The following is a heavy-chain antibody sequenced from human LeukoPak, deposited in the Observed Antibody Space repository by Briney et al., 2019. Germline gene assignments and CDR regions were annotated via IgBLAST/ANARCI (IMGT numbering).Heavy chain of an antibody. V-gene: IGHV3-48*04. CDR2: ISVSTNTI. D-gene: IGHD5-12*01. CDR1: GFSFSSYS. Sequence: GGSLRLSCAASGFSFSSYSMNWLRRPPGKGLEWVSYISVSTNTIYYADSVRGRFTISRDNAKNSLYLQMNSLRAEDTAVYYCARAISGYDWVFDYWGQGTLVTVPS. J-gene: IGHJ4*02. CDR3: ARAISGYDWVFDY.